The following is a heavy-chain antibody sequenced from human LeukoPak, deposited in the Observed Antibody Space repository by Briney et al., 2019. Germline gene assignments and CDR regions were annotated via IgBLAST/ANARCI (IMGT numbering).Heavy chain of an antibody. CDR3: AKDTYDSDYGDYGV. D-gene: IGHD4-17*01. Sequence: GGSLRLSCAASGSTFSVYGMHWVRQAPGKGLEWVAAISGSGGSTYYADSVKGRFTISRDNSKNTLYLQMNSLRAEDTAVYYCAKDTYDSDYGDYGVWGQGTLVTVSS. V-gene: IGHV3-23*01. J-gene: IGHJ4*02. CDR2: ISGSGGST. CDR1: GSTFSVYG.